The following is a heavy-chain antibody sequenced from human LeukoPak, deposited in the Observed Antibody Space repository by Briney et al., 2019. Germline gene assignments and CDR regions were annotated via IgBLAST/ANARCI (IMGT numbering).Heavy chain of an antibody. J-gene: IGHJ5*02. CDR1: GFTFSSYG. CDR2: IRYDGTDK. CDR3: LLDRITISGVDTNWFDP. Sequence: GGPLRLSCAASGFTFSSYGLHWVRQAPGKGLEWVTFIRYDGTDKYYADSVKGRFTISRDDSKNTLYLQMNSLRPEDTAVYASLLDRITISGVDTNWFDPWGQGTLVAVSS. D-gene: IGHD3-3*01. V-gene: IGHV3-30*02.